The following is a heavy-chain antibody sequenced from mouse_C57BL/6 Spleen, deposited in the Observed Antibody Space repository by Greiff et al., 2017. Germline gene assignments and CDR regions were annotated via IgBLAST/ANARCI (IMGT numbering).Heavy chain of an antibody. D-gene: IGHD1-1*01. J-gene: IGHJ3*01. Sequence: EVQVVESGEGLVKPGGSLKLSCAASGFTFSSYAMSWVRQTPEKRLEWVAYISSGGDYIYYADNVKGRFTISRDNARNTLYLQMSSLKSEYTAMYYCTRALTTREGGAYWGQGTLVTVSA. CDR3: TRALTTREGGAY. CDR1: GFTFSSYA. V-gene: IGHV5-9-1*02. CDR2: ISSGGDYI.